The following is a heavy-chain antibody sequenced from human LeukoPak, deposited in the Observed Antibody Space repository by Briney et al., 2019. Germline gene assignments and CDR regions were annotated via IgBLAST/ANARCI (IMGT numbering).Heavy chain of an antibody. V-gene: IGHV4-59*08. CDR3: ASSSGGVAGPFDY. CDR1: GGSISTYY. J-gene: IGHJ4*02. D-gene: IGHD6-19*01. Sequence: SETLSLTCTVSGGSISTYYWSWIRQPPGKGLEWIGYIYYNGATDYNPSLKSRVTISVDTSKNQFSLKLSSVTAADTAVYYCASSSGGVAGPFDYWGQGTLVTVSS. CDR2: IYYNGAT.